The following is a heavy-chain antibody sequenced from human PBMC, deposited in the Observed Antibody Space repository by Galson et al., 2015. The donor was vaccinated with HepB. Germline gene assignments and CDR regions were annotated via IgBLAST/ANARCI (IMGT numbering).Heavy chain of an antibody. CDR3: ARRSDYRDYYGMDV. V-gene: IGHV4-59*01. D-gene: IGHD4-11*01. CDR2: ISYSGTT. Sequence: ETLSLTCTVSGGSISRYYWTWVRQSPGKGLEWIGYISYSGTTNYNPSLKSRVTVFLDTSKSLFSLRLSSVTAADTAVYYCARRSDYRDYYGMDVWGQGTTVTVSS. J-gene: IGHJ6*02. CDR1: GGSISRYY.